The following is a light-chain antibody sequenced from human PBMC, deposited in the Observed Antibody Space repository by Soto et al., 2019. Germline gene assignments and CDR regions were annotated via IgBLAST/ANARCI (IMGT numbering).Light chain of an antibody. CDR2: KAS. Sequence: EIPMSQSPSTLSASVGDTVTITCRASQSISSWLAWYQQKPGKAPKLLIYKASTLESGVPSNFSGSGSGTEFTLSISSLQPEDFATYYCQQYNSYPWTFGQGTKVDI. CDR1: QSISSW. V-gene: IGKV1-5*03. J-gene: IGKJ1*01. CDR3: QQYNSYPWT.